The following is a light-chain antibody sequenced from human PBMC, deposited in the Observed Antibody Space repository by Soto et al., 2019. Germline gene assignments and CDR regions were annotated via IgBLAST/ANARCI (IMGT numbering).Light chain of an antibody. Sequence: VVTQSACTLSLSAGERATLSCRASQSVSSNYLAWYQQKPGQSPRLLIYGASNRSSGISDRFSGSGSGTDFTLTIYRLEPEDFAVYYCQQYDTSPWTFGQGTKV. CDR2: GAS. V-gene: IGKV3-20*01. CDR1: QSVSSNY. CDR3: QQYDTSPWT. J-gene: IGKJ1*01.